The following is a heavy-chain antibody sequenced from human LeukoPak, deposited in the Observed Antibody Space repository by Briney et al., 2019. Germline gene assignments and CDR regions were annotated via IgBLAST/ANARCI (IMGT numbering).Heavy chain of an antibody. CDR1: GGSISSGGYY. CDR2: IYYSGST. D-gene: IGHD3-10*02. CDR3: AGLCTADAFDI. V-gene: IGHV4-31*03. J-gene: IGHJ3*02. Sequence: PSETLSLTCTVSGGSISSGGYYWSWIRQHPGKGLEWIGYIYYSGSTYYNPSLKSRVTISVDTSKNQFSLKLSSVTAADTAVYYCAGLCTADAFDIWGQGTMVTVSS.